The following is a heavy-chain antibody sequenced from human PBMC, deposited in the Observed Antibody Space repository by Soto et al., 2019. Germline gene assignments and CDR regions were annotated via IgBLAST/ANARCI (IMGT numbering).Heavy chain of an antibody. V-gene: IGHV4-30-2*05. Sequence: SETLSLTCAVSGGSISSGGYSWSWIRQPPGKGLEWIGYIYYSGSTYYNPSLKSRVTISVDTSKNQFSLKLSSVTAADTAVYYCARAGGLGAVAVDYWGQGTLVTVSS. D-gene: IGHD6-19*01. CDR3: ARAGGLGAVAVDY. CDR1: GGSISSGGYS. CDR2: IYYSGST. J-gene: IGHJ4*02.